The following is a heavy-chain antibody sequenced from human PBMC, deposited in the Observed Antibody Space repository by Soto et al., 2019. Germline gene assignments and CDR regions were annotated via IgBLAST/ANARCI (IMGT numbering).Heavy chain of an antibody. D-gene: IGHD2-2*01. CDR2: MNPNSGNT. CDR1: GYTFTSYD. V-gene: IGHV1-8*01. CDR3: ARGPSTTNYYYGMDV. Sequence: QVQLVQSGAEVKKPGASVKVSCKASGYTFTSYDINWVRQATGQGLEWMGWMNPNSGNTGYAQKCQGRVTMTRTTSISTAYMELSSLRSEDTAVYYCARGPSTTNYYYGMDVWGQGTTVTVSS. J-gene: IGHJ6*02.